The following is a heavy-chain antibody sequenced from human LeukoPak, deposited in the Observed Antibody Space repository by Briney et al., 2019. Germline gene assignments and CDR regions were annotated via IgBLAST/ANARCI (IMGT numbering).Heavy chain of an antibody. D-gene: IGHD6-13*01. CDR3: ARVRVYPAAFDI. V-gene: IGHV4-59*01. J-gene: IGHJ3*02. CDR2: IYYSGST. CDR1: GDSIRSYY. Sequence: PSETLSLICTVSGDSIRSYYWSWIRQPPGKGLEWIGYIYYSGSTNYNPSLKSRVTISVDTSKNQFSLKLSSVTAADTAVYYCARVRVYPAAFDIWGQGTMVTVSS.